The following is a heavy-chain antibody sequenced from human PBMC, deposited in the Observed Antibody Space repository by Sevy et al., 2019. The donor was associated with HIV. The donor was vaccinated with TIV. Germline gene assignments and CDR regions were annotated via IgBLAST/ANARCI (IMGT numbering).Heavy chain of an antibody. Sequence: GGSLRLTCVGSGISISSHWMNWVRRSPGKGLEWVANINQDGSEIYYVDSVKGRFTISRENAKNSGYLQMHSLRVEDSGVYYCARAMGVWGQGTTVTVS. V-gene: IGHV3-7*01. CDR3: ARAMGV. CDR2: INQDGSEI. J-gene: IGHJ6*02. CDR1: GISISSHW.